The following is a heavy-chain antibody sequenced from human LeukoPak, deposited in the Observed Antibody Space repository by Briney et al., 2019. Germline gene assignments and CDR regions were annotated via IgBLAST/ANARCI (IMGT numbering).Heavy chain of an antibody. CDR1: GFTFSSYA. V-gene: IGHV3-23*01. CDR3: AKDGLRFLEWLSSNPGYYYYYYMDV. Sequence: GGSLRLSCAASGFTFSSYAMSWVRQAPGKGLEWVSAISGSGGSTYYADSVKGRFTISRDNSKNTLYLRMNSLRAEDTAVYYCAKDGLRFLEWLSSNPGYYYYYYMDVWGKGTTVTVSS. CDR2: ISGSGGST. J-gene: IGHJ6*03. D-gene: IGHD3-3*01.